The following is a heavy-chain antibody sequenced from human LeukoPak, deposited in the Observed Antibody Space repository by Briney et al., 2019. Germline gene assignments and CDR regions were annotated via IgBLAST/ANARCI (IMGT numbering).Heavy chain of an antibody. J-gene: IGHJ6*03. Sequence: ASVKVSCKASGYTFTSYDMNWVRQATGQGLEWMGWMNPNSGNTGYAQKFQGRVTMTRSTSISTAYMELSSLRSEDTAVYYCARDRRERGFREFHYYYYYMDVWGKGTTVTVSS. CDR2: MNPNSGNT. CDR3: ARDRRERGFREFHYYYYYMDV. D-gene: IGHD3-10*01. CDR1: GYTFTSYD. V-gene: IGHV1-8*01.